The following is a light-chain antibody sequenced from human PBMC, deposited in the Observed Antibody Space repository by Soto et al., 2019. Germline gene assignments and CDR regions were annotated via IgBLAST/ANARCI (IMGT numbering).Light chain of an antibody. J-gene: IGKJ2*01. Sequence: EVVLTQSPGTLSLSPGEGATLSCRANQSVYSSSFAWYRQKPGQAPKVLIYATSRRATGIPDRISGSGAGTDVTLSISRLEPEDFAVYYCQHYGSSPPSTVFGQGTKLEIK. CDR2: ATS. CDR3: QHYGSSPPSTV. CDR1: QSVYSSS. V-gene: IGKV3-20*01.